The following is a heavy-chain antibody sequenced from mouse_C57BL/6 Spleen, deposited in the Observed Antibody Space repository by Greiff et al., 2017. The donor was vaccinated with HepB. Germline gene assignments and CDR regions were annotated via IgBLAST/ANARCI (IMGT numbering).Heavy chain of an antibody. CDR1: GYSITSGYY. V-gene: IGHV3-6*01. CDR2: ISYDGSN. J-gene: IGHJ2*01. CDR3: AREGGNNFDY. D-gene: IGHD1-1*02. Sequence: EVQLQQSGPGLVKPSQSLSLPCSVPGYSITSGYYWNWIRQFPGNKLEWMGYISYDGSNNYNPSLKNRISITRDTSKNQFFLKLNSVTTEDTATYYCAREGGNNFDYWGQGTTLTVSS.